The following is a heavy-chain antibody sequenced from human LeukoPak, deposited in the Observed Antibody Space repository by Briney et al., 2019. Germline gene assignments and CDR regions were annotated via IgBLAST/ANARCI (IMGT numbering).Heavy chain of an antibody. CDR1: GFTFNSYE. V-gene: IGHV3-48*03. J-gene: IGHJ3*02. CDR3: ARDFYDSSGYHHDAFDI. CDR2: ISSSGSNK. Sequence: GGSLGLSCAASGFTFNSYEMNWVRQAPGKGLEWVSHISSSGSNKYDADSVKGRFTISRDNAKNSLYLQMNSLRAEDTAVYYCARDFYDSSGYHHDAFDIWGQGTMVTVSS. D-gene: IGHD3-22*01.